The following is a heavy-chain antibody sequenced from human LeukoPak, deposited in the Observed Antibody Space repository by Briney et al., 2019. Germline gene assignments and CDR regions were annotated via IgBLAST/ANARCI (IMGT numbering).Heavy chain of an antibody. CDR2: IYYSGST. V-gene: IGHV4-39*01. CDR3: ARSRGYSYANDY. D-gene: IGHD5-18*01. CDR1: GGSISSSSYY. Sequence: KPSETLSLTCTVSGGSISSSSYYWGWIRQPPGKGLEWIGSIYYSGSTYYNPSLKSRVTISVDTSKNQFSLKLSSVTAADTAVYYCARSRGYSYANDYWGQGTLVTVSS. J-gene: IGHJ4*02.